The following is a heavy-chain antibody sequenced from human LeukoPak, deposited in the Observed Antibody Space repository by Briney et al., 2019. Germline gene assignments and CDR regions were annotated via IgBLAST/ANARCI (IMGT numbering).Heavy chain of an antibody. D-gene: IGHD6-25*01. J-gene: IGHJ6*02. CDR2: ISGSGGST. CDR3: AKDESARVGMDV. V-gene: IGHV3-23*01. CDR1: GFTFSSYA. Sequence: AGGSLRLSCAASGFTFSSYAMSWVRQAPGKGLEWVSAISGSGGSTYYADSVKGRFTISRDNSKNTLYLQMNSLKAEDTAVYHCAKDESARVGMDVWGQGTTVTVSS.